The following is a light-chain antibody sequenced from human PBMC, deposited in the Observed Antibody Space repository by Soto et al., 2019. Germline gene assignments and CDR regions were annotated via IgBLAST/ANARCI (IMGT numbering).Light chain of an antibody. V-gene: IGKV3-15*01. J-gene: IGKJ1*01. CDR1: QSVSNN. CDR2: GAS. CDR3: QQYNNWPRT. Sequence: EIVLTQSPGTLSLSPGERATLSCRASQSVSNNYLAWYQQKPGQAPRLLIYGASTRATGIPARFSGSAYGTEFTLTISSLQSEDLAVYYCQQYNNWPRTFGQGTKVDIK.